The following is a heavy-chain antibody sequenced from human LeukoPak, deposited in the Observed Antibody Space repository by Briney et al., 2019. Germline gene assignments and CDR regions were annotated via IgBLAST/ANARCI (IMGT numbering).Heavy chain of an antibody. CDR1: GYTFTIYD. D-gene: IGHD6-19*01. CDR3: AGAVAGTTNFDY. CDR2: MNPHSGNT. V-gene: IGHV1-8*01. Sequence: ASVTVSFTASGYTFTIYDINWVRQAPGQGVEWLGWMNPHSGNTGYAQKFQGRVTMTRITSRSTAYMELSSLRSEDTAVYYCAGAVAGTTNFDYWGQGTLVTVSS. J-gene: IGHJ4*02.